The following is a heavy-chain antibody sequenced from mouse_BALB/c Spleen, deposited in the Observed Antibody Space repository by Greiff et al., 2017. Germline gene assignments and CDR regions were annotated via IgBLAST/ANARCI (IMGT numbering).Heavy chain of an antibody. CDR1: GYTFTSYW. J-gene: IGHJ3*01. CDR3: ARDERESGFAY. V-gene: IGHV1S81*02. Sequence: VQLQQPGAELVKPGASVKLSCKASGYTFTSYWMHWVKQRPGQGLEWIGEINPSNGRTNYNEKFKSKATLTVDKSSSTAYMQLSSLTSEDSAVYYCARDERESGFAYWGQGTLVTVSA. CDR2: INPSNGRT.